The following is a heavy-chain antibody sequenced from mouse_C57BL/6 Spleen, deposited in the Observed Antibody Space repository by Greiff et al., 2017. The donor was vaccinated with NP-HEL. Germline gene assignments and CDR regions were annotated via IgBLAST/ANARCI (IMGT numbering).Heavy chain of an antibody. D-gene: IGHD1-1*01. CDR1: GYTFTSYW. CDR2: INPSNGGT. J-gene: IGHJ4*01. V-gene: IGHV1-53*01. Sequence: VQLQQPGTELVKPGASVKLSCKASGYTFTSYWMHWVKQRPGQGLEWIGNINPSNGGTNYNEKVKSKATLTVDKASSTAYMQLSSLTSEDSAVYYCARKSYGSSLYYAMDYWGQGTSVTVSS. CDR3: ARKSYGSSLYYAMDY.